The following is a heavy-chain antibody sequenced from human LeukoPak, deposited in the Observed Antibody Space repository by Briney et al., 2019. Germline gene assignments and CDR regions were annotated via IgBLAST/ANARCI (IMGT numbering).Heavy chain of an antibody. V-gene: IGHV4-31*03. CDR3: ARSWFGELSHFNY. Sequence: PSQTLSVTCIVSVGSITSGSYYWSWIRQHPGNGLEWIGHIYYSGSNYYNPSFKSRATMSVDTSKNQFSLKLSSVTAADTGVYYCARSWFGELSHFNYWGQGSLVRVSS. CDR1: VGSITSGSYY. CDR2: IYYSGSN. J-gene: IGHJ4*02. D-gene: IGHD3-10*01.